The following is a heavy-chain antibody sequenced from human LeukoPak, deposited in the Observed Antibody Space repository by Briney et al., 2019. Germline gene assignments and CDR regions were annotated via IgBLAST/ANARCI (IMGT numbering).Heavy chain of an antibody. CDR1: GYTFTNHW. CDR3: ARAPDSDSGYDYFDY. Sequence: GESLKISCKGSGYTFTNHWISWVRQMPGKGLEWMGKNDPSDSYTNYSPSFQGHVTISADKSISTAYLQWSSLKASDTAMCYCARAPDSDSGYDYFDYWGQGTLVTVSS. D-gene: IGHD5-12*01. CDR2: NDPSDSYT. J-gene: IGHJ4*02. V-gene: IGHV5-10-1*01.